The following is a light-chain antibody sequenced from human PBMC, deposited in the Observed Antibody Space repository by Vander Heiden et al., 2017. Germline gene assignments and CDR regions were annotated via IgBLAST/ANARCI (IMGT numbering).Light chain of an antibody. CDR1: QRISSY. V-gene: IGKV1-9*01. CDR2: AAS. Sequence: DIQLTQSPSFLSASVGDRVTITCRASQRISSYLAWYQQKPGKAPKLLIYAASTLQSGVPSRFSGSGSGTEFTLTISSLQPEDFATYYCQQLNSYPPYTFGQGTKLEIK. J-gene: IGKJ2*01. CDR3: QQLNSYPPYT.